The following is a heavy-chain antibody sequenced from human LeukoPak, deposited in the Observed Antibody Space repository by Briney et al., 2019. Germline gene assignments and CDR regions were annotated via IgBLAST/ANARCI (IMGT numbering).Heavy chain of an antibody. CDR3: ARDMQLST. J-gene: IGHJ3*01. Sequence: PAGSLRLSCAASGFTFSGSAMSWVRQAPGEGLEWVSLISYSGANSYYTDSVRGRLTISRDNSKDTLFLQMNSLRAEDTAIYYCARDMQLSTWGLGTMVTVTS. CDR1: GFTFSGSA. D-gene: IGHD3-16*02. CDR2: ISYSGANS. V-gene: IGHV3-23*01.